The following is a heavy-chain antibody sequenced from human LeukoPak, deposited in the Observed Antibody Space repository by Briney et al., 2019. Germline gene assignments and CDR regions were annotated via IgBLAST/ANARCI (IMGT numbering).Heavy chain of an antibody. Sequence: PGGSLRLSCAASGVTFSSYAMHWVRQAPGKGLEYVSAISSNGGSTYYANSVKGRFTISRDNSKNTLYLQMGSLRAEDMAVYYCARGDTPYYYDSSGYYGDYWGQGTLVTVSS. D-gene: IGHD3-22*01. CDR2: ISSNGGST. CDR3: ARGDTPYYYDSSGYYGDY. CDR1: GVTFSSYA. J-gene: IGHJ4*02. V-gene: IGHV3-64*01.